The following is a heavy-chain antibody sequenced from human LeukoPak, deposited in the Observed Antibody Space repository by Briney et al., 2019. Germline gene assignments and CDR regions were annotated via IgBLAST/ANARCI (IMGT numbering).Heavy chain of an antibody. D-gene: IGHD3-10*01. CDR3: ARDANYGSGSYSHPNFDY. CDR1: GYTFTSYG. Sequence: ASVKVSCKASGYTFTSYGISWVRQAPGQGLEWMGWISAYNGNTNYAQKLQGRVTMTTDTSTSTAYMELRSLRSDDTAVYYCARDANYGSGSYSHPNFDYWGQGTLVTVSS. CDR2: ISAYNGNT. V-gene: IGHV1-18*01. J-gene: IGHJ4*02.